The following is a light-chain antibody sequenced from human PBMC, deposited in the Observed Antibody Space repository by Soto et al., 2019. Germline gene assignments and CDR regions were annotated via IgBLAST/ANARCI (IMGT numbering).Light chain of an antibody. V-gene: IGKV1-12*01. Sequence: DIQMTQSPSSVSASVGDRVTITCRASQGISTWLAWYQKKPGRAPKLLIYSASSLQSGVPSRFSGSGSGTDFTLTISSLQPEDFATYYCQQANSFSRTFGQGTNVEIK. CDR1: QGISTW. CDR2: SAS. J-gene: IGKJ1*01. CDR3: QQANSFSRT.